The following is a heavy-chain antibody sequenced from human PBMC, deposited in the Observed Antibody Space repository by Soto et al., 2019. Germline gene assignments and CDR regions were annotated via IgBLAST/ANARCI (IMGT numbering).Heavy chain of an antibody. J-gene: IGHJ6*02. D-gene: IGHD1-20*01. Sequence: SQTLSLTCAITGDSVSSNSAAWHWIRQCQSRGLEWMGRTYYSCNWYNEYAESVRSRLNLNPDTSNNQSSLQPNSVTRGDTAVNYCAVVITGTNYRVDVCGQG. CDR3: AVVITGTNYRVDV. CDR1: GDSVSSNSAA. V-gene: IGHV6-1*01. CDR2: TYYSCNWYN.